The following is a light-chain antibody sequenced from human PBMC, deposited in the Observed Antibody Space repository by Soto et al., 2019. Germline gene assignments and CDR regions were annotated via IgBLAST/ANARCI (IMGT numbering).Light chain of an antibody. CDR2: LGS. CDR3: MQALQTPRT. J-gene: IGKJ4*01. Sequence: DIVMTQSPLSLPVTPGEPASISCRSSQSLLHSNGYNYLDWYLQKPGQSPQLLIYLGSTRASGVPDRFSGSVSGTDFTLKISREEAEDVGVYYCMQALQTPRTFGGGTKVEIK. CDR1: QSLLHSNGYNY. V-gene: IGKV2-28*01.